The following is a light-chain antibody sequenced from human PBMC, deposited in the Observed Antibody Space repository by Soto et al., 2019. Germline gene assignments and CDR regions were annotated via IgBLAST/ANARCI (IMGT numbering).Light chain of an antibody. Sequence: EIVLTQSPGTLSLSPGERATLSCRASQRVSNNYLAWYQHKPGQAPRLLIYGASSRATGIPDRFSGSGSGTDFTLTISRLEPEDFAVYYCQQYGSSPMYTFAQGTKLEIK. CDR1: QRVSNNY. CDR3: QQYGSSPMYT. CDR2: GAS. V-gene: IGKV3-20*01. J-gene: IGKJ2*01.